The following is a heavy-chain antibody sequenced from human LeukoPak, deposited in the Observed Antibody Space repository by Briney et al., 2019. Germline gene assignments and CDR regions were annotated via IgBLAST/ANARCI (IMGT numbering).Heavy chain of an antibody. V-gene: IGHV4-34*01. CDR1: GGSFSGYY. D-gene: IGHD6-19*01. CDR3: ARQGGVSSGWTNWFDP. CDR2: INHSGST. Sequence: KSSETLSLTCAVYGGSFSGYYWSWIRQPPGKGLEWIGEINHSGSTNYNPSLKSRVTISVDTSKNQFSLKLSSVTAADTAVYYCARQGGVSSGWTNWFDPWGQGTLVTVSS. J-gene: IGHJ5*02.